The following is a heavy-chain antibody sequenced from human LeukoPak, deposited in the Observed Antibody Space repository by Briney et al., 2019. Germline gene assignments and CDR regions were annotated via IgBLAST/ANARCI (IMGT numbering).Heavy chain of an antibody. Sequence: SVKVSCKASGGTFSSYAISWVRQAPGQGLEWMGGIIPIFGTANYAQKFQGRVTITTDESTSTAYMELSSLRSEDTAVYYCARASLGYCSSTSCSGLDPWGQGTLVTVSS. V-gene: IGHV1-69*05. J-gene: IGHJ5*02. CDR3: ARASLGYCSSTSCSGLDP. CDR2: IIPIFGTA. D-gene: IGHD2-2*01. CDR1: GGTFSSYA.